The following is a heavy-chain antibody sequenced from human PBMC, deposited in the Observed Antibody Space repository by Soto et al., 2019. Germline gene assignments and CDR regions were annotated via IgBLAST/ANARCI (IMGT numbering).Heavy chain of an antibody. CDR2: VYHAGKT. CDR3: SRPKGIAPAVWYFDP. D-gene: IGHD2-15*01. Sequence: QVQLQESGPGLVKPSETLSLTCTVSGDFISSHYWSWIRQPPGKGLEWIGYVYHAGKTDSTPPLKSRVTISLYTAKNQISLSLTSVTAADTAVDYCSRPKGIAPAVWYFDPWGRGTLVTVSS. CDR1: GDFISSHY. V-gene: IGHV4-59*08. J-gene: IGHJ2*01.